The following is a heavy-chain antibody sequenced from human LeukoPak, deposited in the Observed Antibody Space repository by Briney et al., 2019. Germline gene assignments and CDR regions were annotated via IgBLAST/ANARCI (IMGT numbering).Heavy chain of an antibody. V-gene: IGHV3-7*01. D-gene: IGHD6-13*01. CDR3: AKDSYSKGDF. CDR1: GFTFSYHW. Sequence: GGSLTLSCAASGFTFSYHWMTWVRQAPGKGLEWVANIKNDGAVKNYVDSVKGRFTISGDNAKNSLYLQMNSLRAEDTAVYYCAKDSYSKGDFWGQGVLVTVSS. CDR2: IKNDGAVK. J-gene: IGHJ4*02.